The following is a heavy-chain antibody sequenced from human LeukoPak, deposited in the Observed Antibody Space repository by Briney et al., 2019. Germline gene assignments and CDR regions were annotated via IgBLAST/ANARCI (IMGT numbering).Heavy chain of an antibody. J-gene: IGHJ4*02. CDR2: INPSGGST. CDR1: GYTFTGYY. CDR3: ARIFCRYCSGGSCYFNDY. Sequence: ASVKVSCKASGYTFTGYYMHWVRQAPGQGLEWMGIINPSGGSTSYAQKFQGRVTMTRDMSTSTVYMELSSLRSEDTAVYYCARIFCRYCSGGSCYFNDYWGQGTLVTVSS. V-gene: IGHV1-46*01. D-gene: IGHD2-15*01.